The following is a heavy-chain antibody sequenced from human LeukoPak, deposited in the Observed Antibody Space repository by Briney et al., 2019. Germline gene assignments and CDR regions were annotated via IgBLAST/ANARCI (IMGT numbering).Heavy chain of an antibody. D-gene: IGHD3-3*01. CDR3: ASRRHDFWSGYYYYYYYGMDV. J-gene: IGHJ6*02. Sequence: GASVKVSCKASGYIFTSYDINWVRQATGQGLEWMGWMNPNSGNTGYAQKFQGRVTMTRNTSISTAYMELSSLRSEDTAVYYCASRRHDFWSGYYYYYYYGMDVWGQGTTVTVSS. CDR2: MNPNSGNT. CDR1: GYIFTSYD. V-gene: IGHV1-8*01.